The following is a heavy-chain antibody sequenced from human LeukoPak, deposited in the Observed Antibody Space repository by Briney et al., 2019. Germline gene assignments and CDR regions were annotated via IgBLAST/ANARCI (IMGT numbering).Heavy chain of an antibody. V-gene: IGHV3-23*01. J-gene: IGHJ5*02. CDR1: GFTFSSYA. CDR2: ISGSGGST. Sequence: GGSLRLSCAASGFTFSSYAMSWVRQAPGKGLEWVSAISGSGGSTYYADSVKGRFTISRDNSKNTLYLRMNSLRAEDTAVYYCAKDERYSSSWYDLWGQGTLVTVSS. CDR3: AKDERYSSSWYDL. D-gene: IGHD6-13*01.